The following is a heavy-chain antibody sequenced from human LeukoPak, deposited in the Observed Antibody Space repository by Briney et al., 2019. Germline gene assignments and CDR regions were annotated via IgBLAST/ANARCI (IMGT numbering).Heavy chain of an antibody. Sequence: GGSLRLSCAASGFTFSSYEMNWVRQAPGKGLEWVSYISSSGSTIYYADSVKGRFTISRDNAKNSLYLQMNSLRAEDTAVYYCAKGGPYYYGSSGSHIFDYWGQGTLVTVSS. CDR1: GFTFSSYE. D-gene: IGHD3-22*01. CDR2: ISSSGSTI. J-gene: IGHJ4*02. CDR3: AKGGPYYYGSSGSHIFDY. V-gene: IGHV3-48*03.